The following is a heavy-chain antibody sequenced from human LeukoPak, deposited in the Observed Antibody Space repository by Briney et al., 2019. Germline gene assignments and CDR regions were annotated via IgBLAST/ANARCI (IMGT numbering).Heavy chain of an antibody. Sequence: GASVKVSCKASGGTFSSYAISWVRQAPGQGLEWMGGIIPIFGTANYAQKFQGRVTITRDTSASTAYMELSSLRSEDTAVYYCARTDCSSTSCYHYNNWFDPWGQGTLVTVSS. V-gene: IGHV1-69*05. CDR3: ARTDCSSTSCYHYNNWFDP. D-gene: IGHD2-2*01. CDR1: GGTFSSYA. CDR2: IIPIFGTA. J-gene: IGHJ5*02.